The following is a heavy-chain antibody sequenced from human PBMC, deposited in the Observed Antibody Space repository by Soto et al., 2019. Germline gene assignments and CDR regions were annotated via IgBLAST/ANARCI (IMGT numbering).Heavy chain of an antibody. Sequence: QVQLQQWGAGLLKPSETLSLTCAVYGGSFSGYYWSWIRQPPGKGLEWIGEINHSGSTNYNPSLKSRVPISVDTAKNQFSLKLSSVTAADKAVYYCARGDCSSTSCDPANWFDPWGQGTLVTVSS. CDR3: ARGDCSSTSCDPANWFDP. J-gene: IGHJ5*02. D-gene: IGHD2-2*01. V-gene: IGHV4-34*01. CDR1: GGSFSGYY. CDR2: INHSGST.